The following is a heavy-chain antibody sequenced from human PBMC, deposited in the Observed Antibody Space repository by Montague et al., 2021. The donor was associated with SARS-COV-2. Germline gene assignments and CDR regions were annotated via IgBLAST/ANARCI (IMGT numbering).Heavy chain of an antibody. CDR2: IYDSGTT. V-gene: IGHV4-38-2*02. CDR1: GFSIGSGYY. J-gene: IGHJ3*02. Sequence: SETLSLTCTVSGFSIGSGYYWGWIWQPPGQGLVWLGSIYDSGTTYYNPSLPSRLTMSLDPATNQFSLRLTSVTAADTAVFYCAREKEGGLRNVFDIWGQGTTVTVSS. CDR3: AREKEGGLRNVFDI.